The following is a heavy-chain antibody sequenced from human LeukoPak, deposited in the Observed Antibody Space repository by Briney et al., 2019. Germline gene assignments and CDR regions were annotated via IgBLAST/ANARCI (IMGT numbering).Heavy chain of an antibody. D-gene: IGHD6-6*01. V-gene: IGHV1-2*04. CDR2: INPNSGGT. CDR3: ARDSNSSSSEPDY. CDR1: GYTFTGYY. J-gene: IGHJ4*02. Sequence: GASVKVSCKASGYTFTGYYMHWVRQAPGQGLEWMGWINPNSGGTNYAQKFQGWVTMTRDTSISTAYMELSRLRSDDTAVYYCARDSNSSSSEPDYWGQGTLVTVSS.